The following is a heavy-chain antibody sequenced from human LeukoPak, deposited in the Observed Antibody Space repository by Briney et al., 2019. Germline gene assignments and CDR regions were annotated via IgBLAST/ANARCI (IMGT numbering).Heavy chain of an antibody. CDR3: ARAGRFLEWLASGFFDY. V-gene: IGHV3-21*01. D-gene: IGHD3-3*01. CDR2: ISSSSSYI. Sequence: GGSLRLSCAPSGFTFRNYNMNWVRQAPGKGLEWVSSISSSSSYIYYADSVKGRFTISRDNAKNSLYLQMNSLRAEDTAVYYCARAGRFLEWLASGFFDYWGQGTLVTVSS. J-gene: IGHJ4*02. CDR1: GFTFRNYN.